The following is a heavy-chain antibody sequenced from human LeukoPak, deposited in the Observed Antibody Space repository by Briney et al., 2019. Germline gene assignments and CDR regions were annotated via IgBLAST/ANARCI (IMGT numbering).Heavy chain of an antibody. V-gene: IGHV3-23*01. CDR3: ANGLLWFGEFRN. J-gene: IGHJ4*02. Sequence: GGSLRLSCAASGFTFRSYAMSWVRQAPGKGLEWVSAISASGGSTYYADSVKGRFTISRDNSKNTLYLQMNSLRAEDTAVYYCANGLLWFGEFRNWGQGTLVTVSS. CDR2: ISASGGST. D-gene: IGHD3-10*01. CDR1: GFTFRSYA.